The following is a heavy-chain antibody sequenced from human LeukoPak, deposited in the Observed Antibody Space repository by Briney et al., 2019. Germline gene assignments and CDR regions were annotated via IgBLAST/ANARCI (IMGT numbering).Heavy chain of an antibody. V-gene: IGHV1-69*05. D-gene: IGHD2-2*01. J-gene: IGHJ2*01. CDR1: GGTFSSYA. Sequence: SVKVSCKASGGTFSSYAISWVRQAPGQGLEWMGGIIPIFGTANYAQKFQGRVTITTYESTSTAYMELSSLRSEDTAVYYCASRSYCSSTSCYSGPHYWYFDLWGRGTLVTVSS. CDR2: IIPIFGTA. CDR3: ASRSYCSSTSCYSGPHYWYFDL.